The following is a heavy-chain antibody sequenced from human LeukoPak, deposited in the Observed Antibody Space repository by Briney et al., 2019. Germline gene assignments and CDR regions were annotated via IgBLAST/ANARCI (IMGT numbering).Heavy chain of an antibody. Sequence: PSETLSLTCTVSGSSISNYYWSWIRQPPGKGLEWIGYIYYSGSTNYNPSLKSRVTISVDTSKNQFSLKLSSVTAADTAVYYCARETLSIAVAGSIGYFDYWGQGTLVTVSS. V-gene: IGHV4-59*01. CDR2: IYYSGST. J-gene: IGHJ4*02. CDR1: GSSISNYY. CDR3: ARETLSIAVAGSIGYFDY. D-gene: IGHD6-19*01.